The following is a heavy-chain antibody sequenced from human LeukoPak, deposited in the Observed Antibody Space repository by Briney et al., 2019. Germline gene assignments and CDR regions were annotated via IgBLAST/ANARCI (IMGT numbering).Heavy chain of an antibody. CDR3: ARDSSTNGVCYPDY. J-gene: IGHJ4*02. V-gene: IGHV1/OR15-1*04. Sequence: ASVKVSCKASGYIFTDYYMHWVRQAPGQELGWMGRINPNSGGTNYAQKFQGRVTMTRDTSISTAYMELSSLRSEDTAVYYCARDSSTNGVCYPDYWGQGTLVTVSS. CDR2: INPNSGGT. CDR1: GYIFTDYY. D-gene: IGHD2-8*01.